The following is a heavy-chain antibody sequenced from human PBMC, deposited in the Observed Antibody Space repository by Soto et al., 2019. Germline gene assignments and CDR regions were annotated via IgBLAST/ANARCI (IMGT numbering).Heavy chain of an antibody. V-gene: IGHV4-31*03. Sequence: QVQLQESGPGLVKPSQTLSLTCTVSGGSISSGGYSWTWIRQPPGEGLEWIGHLHHSGSTYYNPSLKSRLTISIDASKNQFSLNLSSVTVADTAVYHCAKTVVAATNWFDPWGQGTLVTVSS. CDR2: LHHSGST. CDR3: AKTVVAATNWFDP. J-gene: IGHJ5*02. D-gene: IGHD2-15*01. CDR1: GGSISSGGYS.